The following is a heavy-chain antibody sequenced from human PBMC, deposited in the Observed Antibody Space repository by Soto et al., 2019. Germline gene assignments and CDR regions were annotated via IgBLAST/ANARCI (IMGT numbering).Heavy chain of an antibody. CDR3: ARWCVDVSSWPYNWFDP. J-gene: IGHJ5*02. Sequence: SETLSLTCTVSGGSISSGDYYWSWIRQPPGKGLEWIGYIYYSGSTYYNPSLKSRVTISVDTSKNQFSLKLSSVTTADTAVYYCARWCVDVSSWPYNWFDPWGQGTLVTVSS. D-gene: IGHD6-13*01. CDR1: GGSISSGDYY. V-gene: IGHV4-30-4*01. CDR2: IYYSGST.